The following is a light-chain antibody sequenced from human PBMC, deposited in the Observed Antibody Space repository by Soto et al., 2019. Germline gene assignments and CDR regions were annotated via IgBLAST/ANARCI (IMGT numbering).Light chain of an antibody. CDR2: DAS. J-gene: IGKJ5*01. V-gene: IGKV3-15*01. CDR1: QHIRTD. CDR3: QQYHNWPIT. Sequence: EIVMTQSPVTLSLSPGEKATLSCRASQHIRTDLAWYQQKPGQAPRLLIYDASTRATGIPARFSGSGSGTEFTLTISSLQSEDFAVYYCQQYHNWPITFGQGTRLEIK.